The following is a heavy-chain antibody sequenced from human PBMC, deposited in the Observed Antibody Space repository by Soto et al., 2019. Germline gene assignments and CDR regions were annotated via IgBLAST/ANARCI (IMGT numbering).Heavy chain of an antibody. Sequence: ASVKVSCKVSGYTFNSYGISWVRQAPGQGLEWMGWISAYNGNINDAQKFQGRVTMTTDTSTSTAYMELRSLRSDDTAVYYCASLIGYCSGGSCPFDPWGQGTRVTVSS. CDR1: GYTFNSYG. CDR2: ISAYNGNI. CDR3: ASLIGYCSGGSCPFDP. V-gene: IGHV1-18*04. J-gene: IGHJ5*02. D-gene: IGHD2-15*01.